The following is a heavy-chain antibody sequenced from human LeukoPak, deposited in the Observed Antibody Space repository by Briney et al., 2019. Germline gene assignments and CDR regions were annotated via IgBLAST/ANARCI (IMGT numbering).Heavy chain of an antibody. V-gene: IGHV3-23*01. D-gene: IGHD5-12*01. J-gene: IGHJ4*02. CDR2: ISPGGGPT. Sequence: GGSLRLSCAASGFSFSSNYMAWVRQAPGKGLEWVSGISPGGGPTYYADSVKGRFTISRDDPRNTLYLQMENLRAEDTAVYYCTKDGAWLRFDDWGQGILVTVSS. CDR1: GFSFSSNY. CDR3: TKDGAWLRFDD.